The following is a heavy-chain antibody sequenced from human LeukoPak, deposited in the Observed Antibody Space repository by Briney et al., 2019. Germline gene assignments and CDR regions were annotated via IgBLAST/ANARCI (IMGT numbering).Heavy chain of an antibody. CDR1: AYSISSGYY. J-gene: IGHJ4*02. Sequence: SETLSLTCTVSAYSISSGYYWGWIRQPPGKGLEWIGSIYHSGSTYYNPSLKSRVTISVDTSKNQFSLKLSSVTAADTAVYYCATQNRRSGDYWGQGTLVTVSS. V-gene: IGHV4-38-2*02. CDR3: ATQNRRSGDY. D-gene: IGHD2/OR15-2a*01. CDR2: IYHSGST.